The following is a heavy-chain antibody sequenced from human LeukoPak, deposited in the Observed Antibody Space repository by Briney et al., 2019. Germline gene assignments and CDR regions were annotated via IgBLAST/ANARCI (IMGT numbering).Heavy chain of an antibody. CDR3: ARNYYDSSGPMSAFDI. CDR1: GFTFSSYE. Sequence: GGSLRLSCAASGFTFSSYEMNWVRQAPGKGLEWVSYISSRGSTIYYADSVKGRFTISRDNAKNSLYLQMNSLRAEDTAVYYCARNYYDSSGPMSAFDIWGQGTMVTVSS. V-gene: IGHV3-48*03. CDR2: ISSRGSTI. D-gene: IGHD3-22*01. J-gene: IGHJ3*02.